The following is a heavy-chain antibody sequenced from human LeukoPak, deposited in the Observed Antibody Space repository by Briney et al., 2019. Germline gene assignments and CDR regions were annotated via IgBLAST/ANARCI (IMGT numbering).Heavy chain of an antibody. J-gene: IGHJ4*02. V-gene: IGHV3-53*01. Sequence: PGGSLRLSCAASGFTVSSNYMSWVRQAPGKGLGWVSVIYSGGSTYYADSVKGRFTISTDNSKNTLYLQMNSLRAEDTAVYYYATQYCDISGYYYPFDNWGQGTLVTVSS. CDR1: GFTVSSNY. CDR3: ATQYCDISGYYYPFDN. CDR2: IYSGGST. D-gene: IGHD3-22*01.